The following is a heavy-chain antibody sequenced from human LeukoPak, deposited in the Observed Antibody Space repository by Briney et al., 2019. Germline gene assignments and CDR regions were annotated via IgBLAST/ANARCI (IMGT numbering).Heavy chain of an antibody. V-gene: IGHV3-23*01. Sequence: PGASLRLSCAASGFTFSSYAMSWVPQAPGKGREGVSAISGVGVGTYYADSVKGRFTISRDNSKNTLYLQMNSLRAEDTAVYYCAKDGGVVVPAAIERDYYYGMDVWGQGTTVTVSS. CDR2: ISGVGVGT. D-gene: IGHD2-2*01. CDR3: AKDGGVVVPAAIERDYYYGMDV. CDR1: GFTFSSYA. J-gene: IGHJ6*02.